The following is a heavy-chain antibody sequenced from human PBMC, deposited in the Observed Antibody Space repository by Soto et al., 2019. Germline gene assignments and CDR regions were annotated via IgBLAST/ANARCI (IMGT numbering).Heavy chain of an antibody. J-gene: IGHJ5*02. V-gene: IGHV4-61*01. D-gene: IGHD3-22*01. CDR2: IYQDGST. CDR1: GGSVSSDSYY. CDR3: ARESRPNDSSGYAP. Sequence: LSLTCTVSGGSVSSDSYYWSWIRQPPGKGLEWIGYIYQDGSTNHNPSLRSRVTISVHTSKTQFSLKLSSVTAADTAVYYCARESRPNDSSGYAPWGQGTLVTVSS.